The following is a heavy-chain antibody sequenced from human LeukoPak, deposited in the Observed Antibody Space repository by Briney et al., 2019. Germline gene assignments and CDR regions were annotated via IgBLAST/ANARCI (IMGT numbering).Heavy chain of an antibody. Sequence: GESLKISCKGSGYSFTSYWIGWVRQMPGKGLEWMGIIYPGDSGTRYSPSFQGQVTISADKSISTAYLQWSSLKASDTAMYYCARQSRDYGDYGYYYYGMDVWGQGTTVTVSS. V-gene: IGHV5-51*01. D-gene: IGHD4-17*01. CDR3: ARQSRDYGDYGYYYYGMDV. CDR2: IYPGDSGT. J-gene: IGHJ6*02. CDR1: GYSFTSYW.